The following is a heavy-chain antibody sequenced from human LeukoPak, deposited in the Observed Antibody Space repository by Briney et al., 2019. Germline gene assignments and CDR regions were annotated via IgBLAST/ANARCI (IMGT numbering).Heavy chain of an antibody. D-gene: IGHD6-19*01. J-gene: IGHJ4*02. V-gene: IGHV3-23*01. Sequence: PGGPLRLSCAASGFTFSSYAMSWVRQAPGKGLEWVSAISGRGGVTYYADSVRGRFTISRDNSKNTLYLQMNSLRAEDTAVYYCAKDTVAAVAVPYWGQGTLVTVSS. CDR3: AKDTVAAVAVPY. CDR2: ISGRGGVT. CDR1: GFTFSSYA.